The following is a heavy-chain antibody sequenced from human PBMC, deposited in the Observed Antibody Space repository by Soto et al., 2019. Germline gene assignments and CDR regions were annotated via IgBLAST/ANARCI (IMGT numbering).Heavy chain of an antibody. CDR2: ISAYNGNT. V-gene: IGHV1-18*01. D-gene: IGHD6-6*01. J-gene: IGHJ6*02. CDR1: GYTFTSYG. Sequence: QVPLVQSGAEVKKPGASVKVSCKASGYTFTSYGISWVRQAPGKGLEWMGWISAYNGNTNYAQKLQRRVTMTTDTSTSTAYRELRSLRSDDTAVYYCARVQLAEYYYYGMDVWGQGTTVTVSS. CDR3: ARVQLAEYYYYGMDV.